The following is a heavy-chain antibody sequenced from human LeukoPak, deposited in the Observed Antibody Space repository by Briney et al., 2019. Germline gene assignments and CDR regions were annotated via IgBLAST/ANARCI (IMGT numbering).Heavy chain of an antibody. CDR3: AKRSYGDYSIYHLDY. CDR1: GYTFTTYG. J-gene: IGHJ4*02. Sequence: ASVKVSCKASGYTFTTYGLSWVRQAPGQGLEWLGWISTYDDNIKYAQSLQGRLTLTIDTSTSTAYMELRSLTSDDTAVYYCAKRSYGDYSIYHLDYWGQGTLVTVSS. V-gene: IGHV1-18*01. CDR2: ISTYDDNI. D-gene: IGHD4-11*01.